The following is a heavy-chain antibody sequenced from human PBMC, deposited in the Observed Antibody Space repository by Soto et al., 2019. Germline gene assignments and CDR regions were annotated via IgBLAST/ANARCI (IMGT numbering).Heavy chain of an antibody. D-gene: IGHD4-4*01. V-gene: IGHV4-34*10. CDR1: GGSFSGHS. Sequence: SETLSLTCAVYGGSFSGHSWTWIRQSPGKGLEWIGDINHSGNTNYNPSLKSRVTMSVDTSKKQFSLKLTSVTAADTAVYYCARYSSNWFQTEGMDVWGQGTTVTVSS. CDR2: INHSGNT. J-gene: IGHJ6*02. CDR3: ARYSSNWFQTEGMDV.